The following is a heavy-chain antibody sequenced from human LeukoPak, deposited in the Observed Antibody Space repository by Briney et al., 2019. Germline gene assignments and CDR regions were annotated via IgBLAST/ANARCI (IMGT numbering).Heavy chain of an antibody. CDR1: GYTFTGYY. J-gene: IGHJ4*02. Sequence: ASVKVSCKASGYTFTGYYMHWVRQAPGQGLEWMGWINPNSGGTNYAQKFQGRVTMTRDTSTSTVYMELSSLRSEDTAVYYCARGWFGEQNHDYWGQGTLVTVSS. CDR2: INPNSGGT. CDR3: ARGWFGEQNHDY. D-gene: IGHD3-10*01. V-gene: IGHV1-2*02.